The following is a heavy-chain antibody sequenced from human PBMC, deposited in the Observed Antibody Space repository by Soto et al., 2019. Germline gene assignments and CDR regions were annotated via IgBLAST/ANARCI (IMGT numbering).Heavy chain of an antibody. J-gene: IGHJ4*02. CDR1: GYTFTSYD. Sequence: QVQLVQSGAEVKKPGASVKVSCKASGYTFTSYDINWVRQATGQGLEWMGWMNPNSGNTGYAQKFQGRVTMTRNTSISTAYMELSSLTSEQAAVYYRSCIAVGEPEVDYWGQRTLLTVSS. CDR2: MNPNSGNT. D-gene: IGHD6-19*01. V-gene: IGHV1-8*01. CDR3: SCIAVGEPEVDY.